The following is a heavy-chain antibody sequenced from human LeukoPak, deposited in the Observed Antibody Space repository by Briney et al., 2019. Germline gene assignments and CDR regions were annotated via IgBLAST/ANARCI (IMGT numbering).Heavy chain of an antibody. V-gene: IGHV1-2*04. D-gene: IGHD2-15*01. CDR1: GYTLPRYY. CDR3: ARDLFSRYGLVD. J-gene: IGHJ4*02. CDR2: INPNSGGT. Sequence: ASVTVSCKASGYTLPRYYMHWVRPAPGQELAWMGWINPNSGGTNYAQKFQGWVTMTRDTAISTAYMELSRLRSDDTAVYYCARDLFSRYGLVDWGQGTLVTVSS.